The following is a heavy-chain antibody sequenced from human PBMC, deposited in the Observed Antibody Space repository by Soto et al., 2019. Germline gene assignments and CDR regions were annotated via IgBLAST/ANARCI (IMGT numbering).Heavy chain of an antibody. V-gene: IGHV3-23*01. D-gene: IGHD3-22*01. CDR1: GFTFSSYA. Sequence: EVQLLESGGGLVQPGGSLRLSCAASGFTFSSYAMSWVRQAPGKGLEWVSAISGSGGSTYYADSVKGRFTISRDNSKNTLYLQMNSLRAEGTAVYYCSKSYYLYGGYWYLDLWGRGTLVTVSS. J-gene: IGHJ2*01. CDR3: SKSYYLYGGYWYLDL. CDR2: ISGSGGST.